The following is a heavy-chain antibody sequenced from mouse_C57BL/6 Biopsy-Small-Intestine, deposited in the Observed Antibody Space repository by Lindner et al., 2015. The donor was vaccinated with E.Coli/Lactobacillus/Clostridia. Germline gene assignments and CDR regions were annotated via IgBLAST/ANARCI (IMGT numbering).Heavy chain of an antibody. V-gene: IGHV1-54*01. CDR1: GYAFTNYL. CDR3: VRLGRDY. J-gene: IGHJ2*01. D-gene: IGHD4-1*01. Sequence: VQLQESGAELVRPGTSVKVSCKASGYAFTNYLIEWIKQRPGQGLEWIGVINPGTGGTNYNEKFKGKATLTADKSSSTAYMQLSSLTSEDSAVYFCVRLGRDYWDQGTTLTVSS. CDR2: INPGTGGT.